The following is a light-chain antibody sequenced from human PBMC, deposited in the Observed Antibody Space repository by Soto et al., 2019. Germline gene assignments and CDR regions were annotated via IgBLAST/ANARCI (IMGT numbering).Light chain of an antibody. J-gene: IGKJ2*01. Sequence: EIVLTQSPATLSLSPGERATLSCRASQSVSSYLAWYQQKPGQAPRLLIYDASNRATGIPARFSGSGSGTDFTLTISSLAPEDFATFYCQQYKVYPYTFGQGTRLDIQ. CDR3: QQYKVYPYT. CDR2: DAS. CDR1: QSVSSY. V-gene: IGKV3-11*01.